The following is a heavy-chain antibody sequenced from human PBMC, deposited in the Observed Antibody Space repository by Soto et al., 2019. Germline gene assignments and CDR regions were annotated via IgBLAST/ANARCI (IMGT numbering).Heavy chain of an antibody. D-gene: IGHD3-10*01. V-gene: IGHV2-5*02. CDR3: AHSPYPRVRGARFYFDY. Sequence: QITLKESGPTPVKPTQTLTLTCTFSGFSLSTSEVGVGWIRQPPGKALEWLALIYWDDDKRYNASLKIRLTITKDTSKNQLVFTMNNMDPVDTATYYCAHSPYPRVRGARFYFDYWGQGTLVTVSS. J-gene: IGHJ4*02. CDR2: IYWDDDK. CDR1: GFSLSTSEVG.